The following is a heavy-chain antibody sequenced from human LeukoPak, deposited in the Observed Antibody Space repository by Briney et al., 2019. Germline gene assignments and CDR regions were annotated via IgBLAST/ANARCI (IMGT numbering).Heavy chain of an antibody. CDR1: GFTFTSYW. J-gene: IGHJ4*02. CDR3: ARAPTALASFDY. CDR2: INGDGSNT. D-gene: IGHD4-17*01. Sequence: GGSLRLSCAASGFTFTSYWMHWVRQAPGKGLVWVSRINGDGSNTIYADSVKGRFTVSRDNAENTLYLQVTSLRAEDTAVYYCARAPTALASFDYWGQGTLVTVSS. V-gene: IGHV3-74*01.